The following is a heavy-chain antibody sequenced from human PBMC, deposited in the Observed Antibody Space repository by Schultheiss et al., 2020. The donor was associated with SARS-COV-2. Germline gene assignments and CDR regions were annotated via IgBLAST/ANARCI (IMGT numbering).Heavy chain of an antibody. Sequence: GGSLRLSCAASGFTFSSYAMSWVRQAPGKGLEWVSAISGSGGSTYYADSVKGRFTISRDNSKNTLYLQMNSLRAEDTAVYYCAKVAQYSSSWYTDYYYYYGMDVWGQGTTVTVSS. CDR1: GFTFSSYA. J-gene: IGHJ6*02. CDR3: AKVAQYSSSWYTDYYYYYGMDV. V-gene: IGHV3-23*01. CDR2: ISGSGGST. D-gene: IGHD6-13*01.